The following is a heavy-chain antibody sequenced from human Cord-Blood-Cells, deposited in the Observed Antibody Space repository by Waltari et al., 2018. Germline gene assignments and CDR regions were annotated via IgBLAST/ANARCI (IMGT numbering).Heavy chain of an antibody. CDR2: IKQDGSEK. Sequence: EVQLVESGGGLVQPGGSLRLSCAASGFTFSSYWLSWVRHSPGKGLGLVANIKQDGSEKYYVDSVKGRFTISRDNAKNSLYLQMNSLRAEDTAVYYCARDGRYYYDSSGYYFDYWGQGTLVTVSS. J-gene: IGHJ4*02. CDR3: ARDGRYYYDSSGYYFDY. V-gene: IGHV3-7*01. CDR1: GFTFSSYW. D-gene: IGHD3-22*01.